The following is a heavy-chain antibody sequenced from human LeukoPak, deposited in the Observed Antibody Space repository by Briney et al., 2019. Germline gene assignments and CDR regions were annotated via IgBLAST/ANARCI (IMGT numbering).Heavy chain of an antibody. CDR3: ARDIVGATYRGYFDY. J-gene: IGHJ4*02. CDR1: GYSISSGCY. Sequence: PSEALSLTCTVSGYSISSGCYWGWIRQPPGKGLEWIGSIYHSGSTYYNPSLKSRVTISVDTSKNQFSLKLSSVAAADTAVYCCARDIVGATYRGYFDYWGQGTLVTVSS. CDR2: IYHSGST. D-gene: IGHD1-26*01. V-gene: IGHV4-38-2*02.